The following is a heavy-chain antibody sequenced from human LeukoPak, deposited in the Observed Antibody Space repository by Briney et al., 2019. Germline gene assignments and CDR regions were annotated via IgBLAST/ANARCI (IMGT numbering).Heavy chain of an antibody. CDR2: ISGSGGST. CDR1: GFTFSSYS. CDR3: AKCALGDYVGPHDY. J-gene: IGHJ4*02. D-gene: IGHD4-17*01. V-gene: IGHV3-23*01. Sequence: PGGSLRLFCAASGFTFSSYSMNCVRQAPGKGLEWVSTISGSGGSTHYADSVKGRFIISRDTSKNTVYLLMNSLRAEDTAVYCCAKCALGDYVGPHDYWGQGTLVTVSS.